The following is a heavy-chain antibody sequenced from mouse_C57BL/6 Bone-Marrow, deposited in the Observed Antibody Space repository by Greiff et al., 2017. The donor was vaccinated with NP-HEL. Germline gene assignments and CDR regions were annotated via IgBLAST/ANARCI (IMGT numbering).Heavy chain of an antibody. J-gene: IGHJ3*01. V-gene: IGHV1-22*01. D-gene: IGHD2-2*01. CDR3: ASMVTTEWFAY. CDR1: GYTFTDYN. CDR2: INPNNGGT. Sequence: VQLQQSGPELVKPGASVKMSCKASGYTFTDYNMHWVKQSHGKSLEWIGYINPNNGGTSYNQKFKGKATLTVNKSSSTAYMELRSLTSEDSAVYYCASMVTTEWFAYWGQGILVTVSA.